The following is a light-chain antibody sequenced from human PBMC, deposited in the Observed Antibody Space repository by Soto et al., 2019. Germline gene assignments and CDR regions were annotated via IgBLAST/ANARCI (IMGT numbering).Light chain of an antibody. CDR3: QHYNSYPEA. Sequence: DIQMTQSPSTLSGSIGDRVTTTFRASQTISSWLAWYQQKPGKAPKLLIYKASTLKSGVPSRFSGSGSGTEFTLTISSLQPDDFATYYCQHYNSYPEAFGQGTKVDI. J-gene: IGKJ1*01. CDR1: QTISSW. CDR2: KAS. V-gene: IGKV1-5*03.